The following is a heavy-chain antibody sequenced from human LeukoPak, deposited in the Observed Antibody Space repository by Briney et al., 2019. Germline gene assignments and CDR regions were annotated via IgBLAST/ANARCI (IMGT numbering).Heavy chain of an antibody. J-gene: IGHJ2*01. CDR1: GFTFSNYG. Sequence: GGSLRLSCAASGFTFSNYGMHWVRQAPGKGLEWVAFIRYDGSNKYYADSVKGRFTISRDNSKNTLYLQMNSLRAEDTAVYYCARVVSYGHLDWYFDLWGRGTLVTVPS. V-gene: IGHV3-30*02. CDR3: ARVVSYGHLDWYFDL. CDR2: IRYDGSNK. D-gene: IGHD5-18*01.